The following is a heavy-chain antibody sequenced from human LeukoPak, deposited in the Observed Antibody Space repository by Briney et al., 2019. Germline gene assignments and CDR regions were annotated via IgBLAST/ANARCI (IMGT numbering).Heavy chain of an antibody. D-gene: IGHD4-11*01. CDR3: VRIDYSNAFDI. V-gene: IGHV1-8*03. CDR2: MNPNSGNT. Sequence: ASVKVSCKASGYTFTSYDINWVRQATGQGLERMGWMNPNSGNTGSAQKLQGRVTISGNTSISTAYMELSSLRSEDTAVYYCVRIDYSNAFDIWGQGTMVTVSS. CDR1: GYTFTSYD. J-gene: IGHJ3*02.